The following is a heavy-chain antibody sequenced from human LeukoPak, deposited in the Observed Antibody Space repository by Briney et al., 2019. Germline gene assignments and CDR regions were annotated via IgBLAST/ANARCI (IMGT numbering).Heavy chain of an antibody. V-gene: IGHV4-31*03. CDR3: ARVIRGSGSEYFQH. J-gene: IGHJ1*01. CDR2: IFYSGST. D-gene: IGHD3-10*01. Sequence: SQTLSLTCTVSGGSISSGGFYWSWVRQHPGKGLERIGYIFYSGSTYYNPSLKRRITISVDTSKNQFSLKLSSVTAADTAVYYCARVIRGSGSEYFQHWGQGALVTVSS. CDR1: GGSISSGGFY.